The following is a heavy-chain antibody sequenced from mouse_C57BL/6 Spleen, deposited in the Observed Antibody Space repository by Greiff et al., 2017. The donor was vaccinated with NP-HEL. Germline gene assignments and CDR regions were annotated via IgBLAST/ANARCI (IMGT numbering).Heavy chain of an antibody. J-gene: IGHJ4*01. CDR3: AGYDYDGGYAMDD. CDR1: GYAFSSSW. Sequence: VQLQESGPELVKPGASVKISCKASGYAFSSSWMNWVKQRPGKGLEWIGRIYPGDGDTNYNGKFKGKATLTADKSSSTAYMQLSSLTSEDSAVYFCAGYDYDGGYAMDDWGQGTSVTVSS. V-gene: IGHV1-82*01. D-gene: IGHD2-4*01. CDR2: IYPGDGDT.